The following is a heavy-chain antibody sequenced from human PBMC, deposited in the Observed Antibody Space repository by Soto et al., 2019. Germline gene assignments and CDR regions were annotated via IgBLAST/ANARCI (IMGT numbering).Heavy chain of an antibody. CDR2: IYWDDGK. J-gene: IGHJ5*02. CDR3: AQTPRDCGLGRARANDFEP. D-gene: IGHD2-21*01. CDR1: GFSLSTTGVG. V-gene: IGHV2-5*02. Sequence: QITLKESGPTLVRPTQTLTLTCTFSGFSLSTTGVGVGWIRQPPGKALEWLALIYWDDGKRYSPSLKSRHNITKDSANIEVILTMTSMDPVDTATDCCAQTPRDCGLGRARANDFEPWGQGTLVTVSS.